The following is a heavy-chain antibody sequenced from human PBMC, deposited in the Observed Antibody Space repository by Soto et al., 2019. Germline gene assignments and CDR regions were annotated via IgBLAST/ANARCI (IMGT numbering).Heavy chain of an antibody. CDR2: ISGSGGST. V-gene: IGHV3-23*01. J-gene: IGHJ6*02. D-gene: IGHD6-13*01. Sequence: GGSLRLSCAASGFTFSSYAMSWVRQAPGKGLEWVSAISGSGGSTYYADSVKGRFTISRDNSKNTLYLQMNSLRAEDTAVYYCAKATIAPAGHPDYYYGMVVWGQGTTVTVSS. CDR1: GFTFSSYA. CDR3: AKATIAPAGHPDYYYGMVV.